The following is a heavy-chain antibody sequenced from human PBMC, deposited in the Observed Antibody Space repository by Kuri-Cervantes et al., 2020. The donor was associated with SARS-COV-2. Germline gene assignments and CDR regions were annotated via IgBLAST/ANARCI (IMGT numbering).Heavy chain of an antibody. Sequence: GGSLRLSCTASGFTFGDYAMSWVRQAPGKGLEWVGFIRSKAYGGTTEYAASVEGRFTISRDDSKSIAYLQMNSLKTEDTAVYYCSSSIGKDYYYYYGMDVWGQGTTVTVSS. J-gene: IGHJ6*02. CDR2: IRSKAYGGTT. CDR1: GFTFGDYA. D-gene: IGHD6-6*01. CDR3: SSSIGKDYYYYYGMDV. V-gene: IGHV3-49*04.